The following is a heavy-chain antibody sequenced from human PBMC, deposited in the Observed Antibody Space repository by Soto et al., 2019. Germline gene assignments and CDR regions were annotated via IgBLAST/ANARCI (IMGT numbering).Heavy chain of an antibody. Sequence: QVQLVQSGAEVRKPGSSVEVSCMASGSTFSSYTVNWVRQAPGQGLEWIGRIIPVLGVTHYARRFQGRVTMTADRSRKTAYMALTSRTSEDTAVYYCARRRYCGVECYNKVYYGMDVWGRGTTVTVS. CDR3: ARRRYCGVECYNKVYYGMDV. D-gene: IGHD2-21*01. J-gene: IGHJ6*02. CDR2: IIPVLGVT. CDR1: GSTFSSYT. V-gene: IGHV1-69*02.